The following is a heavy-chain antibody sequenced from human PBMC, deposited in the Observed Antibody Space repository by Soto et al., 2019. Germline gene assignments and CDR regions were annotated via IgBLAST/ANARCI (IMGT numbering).Heavy chain of an antibody. CDR2: ISYDGSNK. V-gene: IGHV3-30-3*01. CDR1: GFTFSSYA. Sequence: GGSLRLSCAASGFTFSSYAMHWVRQAPGKGLEWVAVISYDGSNKYYADSVKGRFTISRDNSKNTLYLQMNSLRAEDTAVYYCARAGGYCSTTSCYVGFDYWGQGTLVTVSS. CDR3: ARAGGYCSTTSCYVGFDY. J-gene: IGHJ4*02. D-gene: IGHD2-2*01.